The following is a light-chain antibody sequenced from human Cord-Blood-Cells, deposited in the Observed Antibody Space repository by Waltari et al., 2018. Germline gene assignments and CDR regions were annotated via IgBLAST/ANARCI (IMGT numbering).Light chain of an antibody. V-gene: IGLV4-69*01. CDR2: LNSDGSH. J-gene: IGLJ3*02. Sequence: QLVLTQSPSASASLGASVKLTCTLSSGHSSYAIAWHQQQSEEGPRYLMKLNSDGSHSKGDGVPVRFSGSSSGAERYLAISSLQSEDEADYYCQTWGTGIPHGVFGGGTKLTVL. CDR3: QTWGTGIPHGV. CDR1: SGHSSYA.